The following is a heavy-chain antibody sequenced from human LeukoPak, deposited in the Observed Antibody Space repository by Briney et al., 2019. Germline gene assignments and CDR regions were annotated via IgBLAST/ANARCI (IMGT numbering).Heavy chain of an antibody. J-gene: IGHJ5*02. Sequence: SETLSLTCAVYGRSFSGYYWSWIRQPPGKGLEWIGEINHSGSTNYNPSLKSRVTISVDASKNQFSLKLNSVTAADTAVYYCARHYGPWGQGTLVTVSS. CDR1: GRSFSGYY. V-gene: IGHV4-34*01. CDR3: ARHYGP. CDR2: INHSGST. D-gene: IGHD3-16*01.